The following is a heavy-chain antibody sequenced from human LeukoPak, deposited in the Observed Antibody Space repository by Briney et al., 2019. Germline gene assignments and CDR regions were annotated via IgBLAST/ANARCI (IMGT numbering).Heavy chain of an antibody. V-gene: IGHV1-69*13. CDR2: IIPIFGTA. Sequence: SVKVSCKASGYTFTSYGISWVRQAPGQGLEWMGGIIPIFGTANYAQKFQGRVTITAGESTSTAYMELSSLRSEDTAVYYCARVHSGSYFDTGSQSNWFDPWGQGTLVTVSS. CDR1: GYTFTSYG. D-gene: IGHD1-26*01. J-gene: IGHJ5*02. CDR3: ARVHSGSYFDTGSQSNWFDP.